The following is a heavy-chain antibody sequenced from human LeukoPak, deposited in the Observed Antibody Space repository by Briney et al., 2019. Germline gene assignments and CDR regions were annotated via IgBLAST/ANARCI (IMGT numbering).Heavy chain of an antibody. V-gene: IGHV4-38-2*02. D-gene: IGHD3-10*01. CDR3: AEEITGGLYYMDV. J-gene: IGHJ6*03. Sequence: SETLSLTCTVSGSSISSAYYWGWIRQPPGKGLEWIANIYHSGNTYYNPPLKSRVTISVDTSKNQFSLKLSSVTAADTAVYYCAEEITGGLYYMDVWGKGTTVTVSS. CDR1: GSSISSAYY. CDR2: IYHSGNT.